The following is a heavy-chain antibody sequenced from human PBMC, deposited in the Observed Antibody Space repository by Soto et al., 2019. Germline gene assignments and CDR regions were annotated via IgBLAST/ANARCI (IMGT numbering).Heavy chain of an antibody. CDR1: GKNIAGSY. D-gene: IGHD2-15*01. CDR3: ARILPGYCSGGSCYSIDAFDI. Sequence: GASVMVSCEVSGKNIAGSYMQLGRPAPGQGVEGMGWIKPNSGGTNYAQKLQGWVTMTRDTSISTAYMELSRLRSDDTAVYYCARILPGYCSGGSCYSIDAFDIWGQGTMVTVSS. CDR2: IKPNSGGT. J-gene: IGHJ3*02. V-gene: IGHV1-2*04.